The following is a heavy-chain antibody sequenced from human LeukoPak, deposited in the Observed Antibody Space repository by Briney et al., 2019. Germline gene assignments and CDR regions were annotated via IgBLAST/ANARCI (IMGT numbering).Heavy chain of an antibody. Sequence: PGGSLRLSCVASGFTFSSYSMNWVRQAPGKGLEWVSYISSSSSTIYYADSVKGRFTISRDNAKNSLYLQMNSLRAEDTAVYYCARSQIYSSGWYCSYWGQGTLVTVSS. V-gene: IGHV3-48*01. D-gene: IGHD6-19*01. CDR2: ISSSSSTI. J-gene: IGHJ4*02. CDR3: ARSQIYSSGWYCSY. CDR1: GFTFSSYS.